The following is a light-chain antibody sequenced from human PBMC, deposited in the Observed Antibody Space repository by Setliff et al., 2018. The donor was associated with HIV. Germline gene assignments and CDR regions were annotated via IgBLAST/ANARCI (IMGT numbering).Light chain of an antibody. J-gene: IGLJ1*01. CDR2: EVS. Sequence: RDVGSYNYVSWYQQHPGKAPKLMISEVSNRPSGVSNRFSGSKSDNTASLTISGLQAEDEADYFCSSFTTTTTLVFGTGTKVTVL. V-gene: IGLV2-14*01. CDR3: SSFTTTTTLV. CDR1: RDVGSYNY.